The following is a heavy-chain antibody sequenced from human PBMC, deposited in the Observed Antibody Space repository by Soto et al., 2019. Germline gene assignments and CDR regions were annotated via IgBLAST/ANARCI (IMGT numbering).Heavy chain of an antibody. D-gene: IGHD4-17*01. CDR1: GGSFSGYY. CDR3: ARGSWPTVTSYYYYYMDV. CDR2: INHSGST. J-gene: IGHJ6*03. Sequence: PSETLSLTCAVYGGSFSGYYWSWIRQPPGKGLEWIGEINHSGSTNYNPSLKSRVTISVDTSKNQFSLKLSSVTAADTAVYYCARGSWPTVTSYYYYYMDVWGKGTTVTVSS. V-gene: IGHV4-34*01.